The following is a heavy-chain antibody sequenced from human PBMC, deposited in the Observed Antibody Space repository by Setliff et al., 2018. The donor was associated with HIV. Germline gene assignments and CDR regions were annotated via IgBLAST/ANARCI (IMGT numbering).Heavy chain of an antibody. CDR2: INAGNGNT. J-gene: IGHJ3*02. Sequence: ASVKVSCKASGYTFTSYAMHWVRQAPGQRLEWMGWINAGNGNTKYSQKFQGRVTITRDTSASTAYMELSSLRSDDTAVYYCATGRGAAASNAFDIWGQGTMVTVSS. D-gene: IGHD6-13*01. CDR1: GYTFTSYA. CDR3: ATGRGAAASNAFDI. V-gene: IGHV1-3*01.